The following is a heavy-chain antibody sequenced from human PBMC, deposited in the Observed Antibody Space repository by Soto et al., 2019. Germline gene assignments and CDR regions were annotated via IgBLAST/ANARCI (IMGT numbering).Heavy chain of an antibody. CDR2: IYYSGST. CDR1: GGSISSGGYY. J-gene: IGHJ4*02. CDR3: ARVSTNTVNDY. V-gene: IGHV4-31*03. D-gene: IGHD4-17*01. Sequence: SETLSLTCTVSGGSISSGGYYWSWIRQHPGKGLEWIGYIYYSGSTYYNPSLKSRVTISVDTSKNQFSLKLSSVTAADTAVYYCARVSTNTVNDYWGQGTLVTVS.